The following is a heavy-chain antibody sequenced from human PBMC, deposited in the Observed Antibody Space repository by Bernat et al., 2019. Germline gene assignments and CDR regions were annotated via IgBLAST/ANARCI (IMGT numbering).Heavy chain of an antibody. CDR2: ISGSGGST. Sequence: EVQLLESGGGLVQPGGSLRLSCAASGFTFSSYAMSWVRQAPGKGLEWVSAISGSGGSTYYADSVKGRFTISRDNSKNTLYLQMNSLRAEDTAVYYCAKDRGSDSGSTRLPTGSWGHGTLVTVSS. V-gene: IGHV3-23*01. J-gene: IGHJ5*01. CDR1: GFTFSSYA. CDR3: AKDRGSDSGSTRLPTGS. D-gene: IGHD6-6*01.